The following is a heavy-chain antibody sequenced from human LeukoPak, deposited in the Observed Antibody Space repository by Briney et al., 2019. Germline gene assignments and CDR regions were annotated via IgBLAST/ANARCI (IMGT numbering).Heavy chain of an antibody. CDR1: GFTIRSYA. J-gene: IGHJ4*02. D-gene: IGHD3-10*01. Sequence: GGSLRLSCAASGFTIRSYAMSWVRQAPGKGLEWVSGISGSGRATYYADSVKGRFTISRDNSKNTLYLQMNSLGAEDTAVYHCAKDFEDYYGSGSYYFGYWGQGTLVTVSS. V-gene: IGHV3-23*01. CDR3: AKDFEDYYGSGSYYFGY. CDR2: ISGSGRAT.